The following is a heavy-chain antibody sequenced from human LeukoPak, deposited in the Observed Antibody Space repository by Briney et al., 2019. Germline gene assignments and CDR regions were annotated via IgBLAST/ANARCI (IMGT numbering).Heavy chain of an antibody. Sequence: SGRSLRLSCAASGFTFSNYAMSWVRQAPGKGLEWVSVISGSGGSTYYADSVKGRFTISRDNSKNTLYVQMNSLRAEDTAIYYCAKVRYGVVVITPNYFDYWGQGTLVTVSS. V-gene: IGHV3-23*01. CDR2: ISGSGGST. CDR1: GFTFSNYA. CDR3: AKVRYGVVVITPNYFDY. J-gene: IGHJ4*02. D-gene: IGHD3-22*01.